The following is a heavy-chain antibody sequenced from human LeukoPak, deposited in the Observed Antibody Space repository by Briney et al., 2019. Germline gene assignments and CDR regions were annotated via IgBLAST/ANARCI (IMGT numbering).Heavy chain of an antibody. D-gene: IGHD1-1*01. CDR3: AREDGTISIDY. J-gene: IGHJ4*02. CDR2: IIPILGIA. V-gene: IGHV1-69*04. Sequence: ASVTVSFTASGGTFSSYAISWVRQAPGQGLEWMGRIIPILGIANYAQKFQGRVTITADKSTSTAYMELSSLRSEDTAVYYCAREDGTISIDYWGQGTLDTVSS. CDR1: GGTFSSYA.